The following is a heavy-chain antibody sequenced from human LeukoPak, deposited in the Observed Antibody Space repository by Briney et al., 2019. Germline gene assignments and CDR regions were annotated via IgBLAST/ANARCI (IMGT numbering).Heavy chain of an antibody. CDR3: AKVEAAHYYYYYMNV. J-gene: IGHJ6*03. D-gene: IGHD6-6*01. Sequence: PGGSLRLSCAASGFTFSSYAMSWVRQAPGKRLEWVSAISGSGGSTYYADSVKGRFTISRDNSKNTLYLQMNSLRAEDTAIYYCAKVEAAHYYYYYMNVWGKGTTVTVSS. V-gene: IGHV3-23*01. CDR2: ISGSGGST. CDR1: GFTFSSYA.